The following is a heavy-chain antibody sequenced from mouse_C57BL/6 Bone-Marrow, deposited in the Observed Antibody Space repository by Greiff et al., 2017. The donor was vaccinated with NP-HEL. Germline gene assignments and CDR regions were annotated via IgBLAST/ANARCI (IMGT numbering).Heavy chain of an antibody. J-gene: IGHJ1*03. Sequence: DVKLVESGPGLAKPSQTLSLTCSVTGYSITSDYWNWIRKFPGNKLEYMGYISYSGSTYYNPSLKSRISITRDTSKNQYYLQLNSVTTEDTATYYCARYPIYYGYDVGYFDVWGTGTTVTVSS. CDR1: GYSITSDY. D-gene: IGHD2-2*01. CDR2: ISYSGST. V-gene: IGHV3-8*01. CDR3: ARYPIYYGYDVGYFDV.